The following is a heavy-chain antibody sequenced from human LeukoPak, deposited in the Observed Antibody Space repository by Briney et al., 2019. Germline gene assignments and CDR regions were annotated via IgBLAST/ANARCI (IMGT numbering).Heavy chain of an antibody. J-gene: IGHJ2*01. Sequence: GESLKISCEASGYNFNAFWLAWVRQTPGKGLEWLGFIYPADSDTTYSPSFQGQVTISADKSVKTAYLQWNSLKASDSGVYYCARRRFNGYEFNSNYVYFDVWGPGTLVTVSS. CDR2: IYPADSDT. CDR1: GYNFNAFW. D-gene: IGHD5-12*01. CDR3: ARRRFNGYEFNSNYVYFDV. V-gene: IGHV5-51*01.